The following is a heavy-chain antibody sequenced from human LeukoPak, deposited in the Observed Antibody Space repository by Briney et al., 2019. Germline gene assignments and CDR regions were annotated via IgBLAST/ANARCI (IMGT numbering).Heavy chain of an antibody. V-gene: IGHV3-66*01. CDR3: ARDRRLGELYYGMDV. Sequence: GRSLRLSCAASGFTVSSNYMSWVRQAPGKGLEWVSVIYSGGSTYYADSVKGRFTISRDNSKNTRYLQMNSLRAEDTAVYYCARDRRLGELYYGMDVWGQGTTVTVSS. CDR2: IYSGGST. CDR1: GFTVSSNY. J-gene: IGHJ6*02. D-gene: IGHD3-10*01.